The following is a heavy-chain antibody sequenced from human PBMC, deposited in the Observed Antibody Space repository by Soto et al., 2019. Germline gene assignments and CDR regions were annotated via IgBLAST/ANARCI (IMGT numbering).Heavy chain of an antibody. J-gene: IGHJ4*02. CDR1: GDSIRGGGHY. Sequence: QVQLQESGPGLVKPSQTLSLTCTVSGDSIRGGGHYWNWIRQLPGKGLEWIGHIDYTGSTQYNPSLKSGIIISVDTSKNDFSLKVTSVTAADTAVYFCARMPRGVIKVVDYWGQGTLVTVSS. CDR3: ARMPRGVIKVVDY. CDR2: IDYTGST. V-gene: IGHV4-31*03. D-gene: IGHD3-10*01.